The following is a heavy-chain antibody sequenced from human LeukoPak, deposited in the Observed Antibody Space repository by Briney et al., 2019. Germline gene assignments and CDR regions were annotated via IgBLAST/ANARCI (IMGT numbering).Heavy chain of an antibody. CDR3: ARAVREMDI. CDR2: IYYSGST. D-gene: IGHD3-10*01. CDR1: GVTISNYY. V-gene: IGHV4-59*01. J-gene: IGHJ3*02. Sequence: SETLCLTCTVPGVTISNYYWSWVRQPPGKGLEWIGYIYYSGSTSYNPSLKSRVTISVDTSKNQFSLKVSSVTAADTAVYYCARAVREMDIWGQGTMVTVSS.